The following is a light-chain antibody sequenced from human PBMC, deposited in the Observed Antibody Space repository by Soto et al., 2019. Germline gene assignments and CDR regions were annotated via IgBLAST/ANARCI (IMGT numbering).Light chain of an antibody. CDR1: SSDIGTYDY. CDR2: EVS. V-gene: IGLV2-8*01. CDR3: TSYTGDDFTFV. Sequence: QSVLTQPPSASGFLGQSVTISCTGTSSDIGTYDYVSWYQQHPGRAPKLIIFEVSKRPLGVPDRFSGSKSGNTASLIVSGLQPDDEAEYHCTSYTGDDFTFVFGTGTKVTVL. J-gene: IGLJ1*01.